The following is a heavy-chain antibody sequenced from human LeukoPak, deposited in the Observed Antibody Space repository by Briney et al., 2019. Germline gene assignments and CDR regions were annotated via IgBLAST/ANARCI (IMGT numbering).Heavy chain of an antibody. CDR3: ARESQFYYYYYGMDV. Sequence: GASVKVSFKASGYTFTSYDMHWVRQAPGQRLEWMGWINAGNGNTKYSQKLQGRVTITRDTSASTAYMELSSLRSEDTAVYYCARESQFYYYYYGMDVWGKGTTVTVPS. CDR1: GYTFTSYD. CDR2: INAGNGNT. J-gene: IGHJ6*04. D-gene: IGHD5-24*01. V-gene: IGHV1-3*01.